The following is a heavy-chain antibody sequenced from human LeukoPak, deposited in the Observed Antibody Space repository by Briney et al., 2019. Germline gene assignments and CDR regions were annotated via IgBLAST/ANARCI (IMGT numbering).Heavy chain of an antibody. CDR1: GYTFTGYY. Sequence: ASVKVSCKASGYTFTGYYMHWVRQAPGQGLGWMGRINPNSGGTNYAQKFQGRVTMTRDTSISTAYMELSRLRSDDTAVYYCAREGYYDSSGHSGFDCWGQGTLVTVSS. D-gene: IGHD3-22*01. CDR3: AREGYYDSSGHSGFDC. J-gene: IGHJ4*02. CDR2: INPNSGGT. V-gene: IGHV1-2*06.